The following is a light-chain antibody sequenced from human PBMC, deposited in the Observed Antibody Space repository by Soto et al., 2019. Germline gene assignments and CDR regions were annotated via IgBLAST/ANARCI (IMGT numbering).Light chain of an antibody. CDR3: QQYYSPPYT. Sequence: VIWMTQSPSLLSASTGDRVTITCRMSQGISNYLAWYQQKPGKAPELLIYAASTLQSGVPSRFSGSGSGTDFTLTISCLQSEDFAAYYCQQYYSPPYTFGQGTKLEIK. J-gene: IGKJ2*01. CDR2: AAS. CDR1: QGISNY. V-gene: IGKV1D-8*01.